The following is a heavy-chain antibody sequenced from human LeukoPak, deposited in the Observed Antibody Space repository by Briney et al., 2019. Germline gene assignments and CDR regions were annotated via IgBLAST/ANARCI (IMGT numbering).Heavy chain of an antibody. CDR2: IYASGST. V-gene: IGHV4-39*07. Sequence: SETLSLTCTVSGGSISSSRYYWGWIRQPPGKGLEWIGSIYASGSTYYNPSLKSRVTISVDTSKNQFSLKLSSVTAADTAVYYCASSLIRGYYFDYWGQGTLVTVSS. CDR3: ASSLIRGYYFDY. CDR1: GGSISSSRYY. J-gene: IGHJ4*02. D-gene: IGHD3-10*01.